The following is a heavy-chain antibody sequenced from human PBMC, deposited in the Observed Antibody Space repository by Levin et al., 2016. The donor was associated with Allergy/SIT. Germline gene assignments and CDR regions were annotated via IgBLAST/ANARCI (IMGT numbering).Heavy chain of an antibody. CDR2: ISSSGSTI. D-gene: IGHD6-6*01. Sequence: WIRQPPGKGLEWVSYISSSGSTIYYADSVKGRFTISRDNAKNSLYLQMNSLRAEDTAVYYCARGGIAARGYFDYWGQGTLVTVSS. J-gene: IGHJ4*02. CDR3: ARGGIAARGYFDY. V-gene: IGHV3-11*01.